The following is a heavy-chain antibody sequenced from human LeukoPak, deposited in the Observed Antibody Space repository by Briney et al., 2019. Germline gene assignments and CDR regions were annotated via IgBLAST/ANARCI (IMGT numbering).Heavy chain of an antibody. J-gene: IGHJ4*02. Sequence: SETLSLTCTVSGGSISSSSYYWGWIRQPPGKGLEWIGSIYYSGSTYYNPSLKSRVTISVDTSKNQFSLKLSSVTAADTAVYYCARPEYCGGDYYYFDYWGQGTLVTVSS. D-gene: IGHD2-21*01. CDR3: ARPEYCGGDYYYFDY. V-gene: IGHV4-39*01. CDR2: IYYSGST. CDR1: GGSISSSSYY.